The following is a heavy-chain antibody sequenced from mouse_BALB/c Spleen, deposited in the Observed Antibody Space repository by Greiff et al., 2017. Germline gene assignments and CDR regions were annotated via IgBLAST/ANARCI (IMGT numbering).Heavy chain of an antibody. CDR3: ARLGGYGNYGWFAY. J-gene: IGHJ3*01. CDR2: IYPGDGDT. Sequence: QVQLQQSGAELVRPGSSVKISCKASGYAFSSYWMNWVKQRPGQGLEWIGQIYPGDGDTNYNGKFKGKATLTADKSSSTAYMQLSSLTSEDSAVYFCARLGGYGNYGWFAYWGQGTLVTVSA. V-gene: IGHV1-80*01. D-gene: IGHD2-1*01. CDR1: GYAFSSYW.